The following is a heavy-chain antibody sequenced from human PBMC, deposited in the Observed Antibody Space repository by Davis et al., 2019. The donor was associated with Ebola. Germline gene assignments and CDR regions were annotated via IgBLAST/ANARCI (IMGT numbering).Heavy chain of an antibody. J-gene: IGHJ3*01. D-gene: IGHD6-19*01. CDR1: GFPFSSYA. V-gene: IGHV3-23*01. Sequence: GGSLRLSCAASGFPFSSYAMSWVRQAPGKGLEWVSAISGSGGSTYYADSVKGRFTISRDNSKNTLHLQMNSLRVEDTAIYYCAKDTSNVWFDVWGQGTMVTVSS. CDR3: AKDTSNVWFDV. CDR2: ISGSGGST.